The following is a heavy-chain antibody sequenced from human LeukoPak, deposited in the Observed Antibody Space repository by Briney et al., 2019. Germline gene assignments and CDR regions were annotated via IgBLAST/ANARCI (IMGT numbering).Heavy chain of an antibody. CDR2: IYPGDSDT. J-gene: IGHJ4*02. CDR3: ARGPYYYDSSGYLSDY. Sequence: GESLKIPCKGSGYSFTSYWIGWVRQMPGKGLEWMGIIYPGDSDTRYSPSFQGQVTISADKSISTAYLQWSSLKASDTAMYYCARGPYYYDSSGYLSDYWGQGTLVTVSS. D-gene: IGHD3-22*01. CDR1: GYSFTSYW. V-gene: IGHV5-51*01.